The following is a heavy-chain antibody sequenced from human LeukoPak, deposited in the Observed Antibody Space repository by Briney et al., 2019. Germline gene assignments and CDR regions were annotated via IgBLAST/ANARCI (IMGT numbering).Heavy chain of an antibody. D-gene: IGHD6-6*01. CDR1: GHSISSYY. J-gene: IGHJ4*02. CDR2: IYTSWGN. Sequence: SETLSLTCTVSGHSISSYYWSWIRQPPGKGLEWIGYIYTSWGNNHSPSLKGRVTISIDTSKNQFSLKLGSVTAADSAVYYCARLTRLSTSPDRYYLDYWGQGNLVTVSS. V-gene: IGHV4-4*09. CDR3: ARLTRLSTSPDRYYLDY.